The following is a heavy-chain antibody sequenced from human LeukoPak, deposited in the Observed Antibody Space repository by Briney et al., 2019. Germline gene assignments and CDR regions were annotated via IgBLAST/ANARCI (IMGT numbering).Heavy chain of an antibody. CDR1: GCTFSRYE. J-gene: IGHJ4*02. CDR3: ASQERGDGYHRLEY. V-gene: IGHV3-48*01. Sequence: GGALRLSCAASGCTFSRYEMNWLGQAPGKGREGVSYISSSSTIYYPDSVKGRFTISRDNAKNSLYLKMNSLRAEDTAVYYCASQERGDGYHRLEYWGQGPLVTVSS. CDR2: ISSSSTI. D-gene: IGHD5-24*01.